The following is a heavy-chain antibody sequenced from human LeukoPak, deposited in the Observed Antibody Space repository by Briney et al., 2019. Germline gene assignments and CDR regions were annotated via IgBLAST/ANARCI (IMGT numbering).Heavy chain of an antibody. CDR1: GDSVSSNSAA. CDR2: TYYRPKWYN. Sequence: SQTLSLTCAISGDSVSSNSAAWNWIRQSPSRGLEWLGRTYYRPKWYNDYAVSVKSRITINPDTSKNQFSLQLNSVTPEDTAVYYCARNYDLRLGALYYYYMDVWGKGTTVTVSS. D-gene: IGHD3-3*01. CDR3: ARNYDLRLGALYYYYMDV. J-gene: IGHJ6*03. V-gene: IGHV6-1*01.